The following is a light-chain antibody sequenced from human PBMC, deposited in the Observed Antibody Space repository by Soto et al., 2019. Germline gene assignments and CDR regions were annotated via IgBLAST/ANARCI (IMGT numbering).Light chain of an antibody. J-gene: IGLJ7*01. Sequence: QSVLTQPPSASGTPGQRVTISCSGSSSNIGSNTVNWYQQLPGTAPKLLIYSNNQRPSGVPDRFSGSKPGTSASLAISGLQSEDEADYHCAAWDDSLNGPVFGGGTQLTVL. CDR1: SSNIGSNT. V-gene: IGLV1-44*01. CDR3: AAWDDSLNGPV. CDR2: SNN.